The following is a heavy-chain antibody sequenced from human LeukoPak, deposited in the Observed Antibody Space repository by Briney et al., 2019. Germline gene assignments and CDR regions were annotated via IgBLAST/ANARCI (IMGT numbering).Heavy chain of an antibody. D-gene: IGHD4-23*01. CDR1: GGSFSGYY. CDR3: ARGANYGGNAVENWFDP. V-gene: IGHV4-34*01. Sequence: SETLSLTCAVYGGSFSGYYWSWIRQPPGKGREWIGEINHSGSTNYNPSLKSLVTISVDTSKNQFSLKLSSVTAADTAVYYCARGANYGGNAVENWFDPWGQGTLVTVSS. CDR2: INHSGST. J-gene: IGHJ5*02.